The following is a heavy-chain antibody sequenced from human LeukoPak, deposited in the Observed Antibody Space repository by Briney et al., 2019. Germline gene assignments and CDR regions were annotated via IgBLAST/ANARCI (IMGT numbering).Heavy chain of an antibody. CDR2: IHYTGST. D-gene: IGHD6-25*01. Sequence: SETLSLTCTVSGDSISSSSYYWGWIRQPPGKGLEWIGSIHYTGSTYYNPSLRSRVAISVDTSKNQFSLKLSSVTAADTAVSYCVRGAAYWGQGTLVTVSS. J-gene: IGHJ4*02. CDR3: VRGAAY. V-gene: IGHV4-39*01. CDR1: GDSISSSSYY.